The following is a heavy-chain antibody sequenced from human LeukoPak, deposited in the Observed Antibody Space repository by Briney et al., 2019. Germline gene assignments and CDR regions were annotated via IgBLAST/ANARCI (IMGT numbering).Heavy chain of an antibody. CDR2: IYYSGST. V-gene: IGHV4-59*01. CDR1: GGSISSYY. J-gene: IGHJ4*02. CDR3: ASSYYYDSSGYYPFDY. D-gene: IGHD3-22*01. Sequence: SETLSLTCTVSGGSISSYYWSWIRQPPGKGLEWIGYIYYSGSTNYNPSLKSRVTISVATSKNQFSLKLSSVTAADTAVYYCASSYYYDSSGYYPFDYWGQGTLVTVSS.